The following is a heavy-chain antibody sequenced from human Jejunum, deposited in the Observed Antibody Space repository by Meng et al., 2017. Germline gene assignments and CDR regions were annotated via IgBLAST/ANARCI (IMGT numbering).Heavy chain of an antibody. CDR3: ARQYDYDSSGYFYYF. J-gene: IGHJ4*02. CDR2: IIPIFGTA. D-gene: IGHD3-22*01. CDR1: GGTFSNYA. V-gene: IGHV1-69*01. Sequence: QVKLGESGAEVKKPGSSVKVSCRASGGTFSNYAINWVRQAPGQGLEWMGGIIPIFGTANYAQKFQGRVTITADVSTSTVYMDLSSLRSEDTAVYYCARQYDYDSSGYFYYFWGQGTLVTVSS.